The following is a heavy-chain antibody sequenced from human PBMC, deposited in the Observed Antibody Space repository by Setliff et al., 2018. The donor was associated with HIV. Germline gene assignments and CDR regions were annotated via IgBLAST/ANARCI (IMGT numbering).Heavy chain of an antibody. CDR2: IHTSGST. CDR1: GDSIGYYY. CDR3: ARDRIEVVVDGPHDVFDV. J-gene: IGHJ3*01. Sequence: PSETLSLTCTVSGDSIGYYYWSWIRQPAGRGLEWMGRIHTSGSTNYNPSLTSRVTLSVDTSKNQFFLKLTSLSAADTAAYYCARDRIEVVVDGPHDVFDVWGRGTTVTVSS. V-gene: IGHV4-4*07. D-gene: IGHD2-15*01.